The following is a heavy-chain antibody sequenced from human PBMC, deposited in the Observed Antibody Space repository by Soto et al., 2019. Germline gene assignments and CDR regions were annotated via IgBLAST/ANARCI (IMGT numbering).Heavy chain of an antibody. CDR2: ISSSSSTI. CDR3: AREFRRVVAASYYFDY. D-gene: IGHD2-15*01. CDR1: GFTFSSYS. V-gene: IGHV3-48*01. J-gene: IGHJ4*02. Sequence: PGGSLRLSCAASGFTFSSYSMNWVRQAPGKGLEWVSYISSSSSTIYYADSVKGRFTISRDNAKNSLYLQMNSLRAEDTAVYYCAREFRRVVAASYYFDYWGQGTLVTVSS.